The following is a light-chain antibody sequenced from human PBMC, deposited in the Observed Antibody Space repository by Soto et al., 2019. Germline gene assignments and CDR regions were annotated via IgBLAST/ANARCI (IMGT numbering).Light chain of an antibody. CDR3: QKYGNSAQIT. V-gene: IGKV3-20*01. Sequence: DILWTPSLGTLSLSPGDRATRSCRDSQIVRHNNLNWYQQKPGQAPRLIMYGAYTRATGIPDTFSGRGSGTDFTLTISSLEPEDFALYYCQKYGNSAQITFGPGTRVELK. J-gene: IGKJ5*01. CDR1: QIVRHNN. CDR2: GAY.